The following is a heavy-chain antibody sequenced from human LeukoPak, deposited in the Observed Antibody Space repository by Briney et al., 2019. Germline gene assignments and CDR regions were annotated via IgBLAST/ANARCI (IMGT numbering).Heavy chain of an antibody. V-gene: IGHV4-38-2*01. J-gene: IGHJ5*02. D-gene: IGHD6-13*01. CDR1: GYSISSGYY. CDR2: IYHSGST. Sequence: PSETLSLTCAVSGYSISSGYYWGWIRQPPGKGLEWIGSIYHSGSTYYNPSLKSRVTISVDTSKNQLSLKLSSVTAADTAVYYCARAAAGTGYNWFDPWGQGTLVTVPS. CDR3: ARAAAGTGYNWFDP.